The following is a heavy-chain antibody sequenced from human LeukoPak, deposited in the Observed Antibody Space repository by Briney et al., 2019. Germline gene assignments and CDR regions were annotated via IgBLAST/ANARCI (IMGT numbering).Heavy chain of an antibody. V-gene: IGHV3-48*03. CDR1: GFTFSSYE. CDR2: ISSSGSTI. CDR3: AKAGPYDILTGSFDY. D-gene: IGHD3-9*01. J-gene: IGHJ4*02. Sequence: GGSLRLSCAASGFTFSSYEMNWVRQAPGKGLEWVSYISSSGSTIYYADSVKGRFTISRDNAKNSLYLQMNSLRAEDTALYYCAKAGPYDILTGSFDYWGQGTLVTVSS.